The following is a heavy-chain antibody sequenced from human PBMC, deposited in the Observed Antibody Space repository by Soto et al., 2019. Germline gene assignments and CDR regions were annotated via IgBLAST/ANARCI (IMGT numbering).Heavy chain of an antibody. V-gene: IGHV2-5*02. D-gene: IGHD6-25*01. CDR1: GFSLSTSGVG. J-gene: IGHJ3*02. Sequence: QITLKESGPALVKPTQTLTLTCTFSGFSLSTSGVGVGWLRQPPGKALAWLALIYWDDDKRYSPSVKSRLTITKDPSKNQVVLTMTNLDPVDTATYYCAHRGDSGSSRAFHIWGQGTMVTVSS. CDR3: AHRGDSGSSRAFHI. CDR2: IYWDDDK.